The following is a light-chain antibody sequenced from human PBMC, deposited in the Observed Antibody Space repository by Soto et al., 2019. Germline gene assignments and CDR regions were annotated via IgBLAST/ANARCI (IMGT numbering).Light chain of an antibody. J-gene: IGKJ2*01. CDR3: QQYGSSPPYT. CDR1: QSVSSNH. CDR2: GAS. V-gene: IGKV3-20*01. Sequence: EIVLTQSPGTLSLSPGEGATLSCRASQSVSSNHLAWYQQKPGQAPRLLIFGASSRASDIPDRFSGSGSGTDFTLTISRLEPEDFVAYYCQQYGSSPPYTFGQGTKLEIK.